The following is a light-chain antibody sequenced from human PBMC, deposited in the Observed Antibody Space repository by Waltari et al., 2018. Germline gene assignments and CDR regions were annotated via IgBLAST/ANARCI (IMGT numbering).Light chain of an antibody. CDR3: GTWDSSLSGAV. Sequence: QSVLTQPPSVSAAPGQRVTIPCSGGHPNIGHNYVSWYRQFPGTAPKLLIYEDSERPSGVPGRFSGSKSGTSATLDITGLQAGDEADYYCGTWDSSLSGAVFGGGTHLTVL. J-gene: IGLJ7*01. V-gene: IGLV1-51*02. CDR1: HPNIGHNY. CDR2: EDS.